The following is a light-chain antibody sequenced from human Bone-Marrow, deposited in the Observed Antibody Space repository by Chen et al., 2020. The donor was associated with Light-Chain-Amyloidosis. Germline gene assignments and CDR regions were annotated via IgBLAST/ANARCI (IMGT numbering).Light chain of an antibody. CDR3: SSYTSSSTLV. Sequence: QSALTQPASVSGSPGQSITISCTGTSSNVGGYNYVSRYQRHPGKAPKLIIFDVSNRPSGVSNGFSGSKSGNTASLTISGLQAEDEADYYCSSYTSSSTLVFGGGTKLTVL. CDR1: SSNVGGYNY. V-gene: IGLV2-14*03. CDR2: DVS. J-gene: IGLJ2*01.